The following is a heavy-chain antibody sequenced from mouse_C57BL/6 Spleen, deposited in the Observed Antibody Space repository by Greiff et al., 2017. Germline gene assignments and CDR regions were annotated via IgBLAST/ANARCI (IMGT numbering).Heavy chain of an antibody. J-gene: IGHJ3*01. CDR3: AGEGYGSSHHWFAY. CDR2: IYPGDGDT. V-gene: IGHV1-82*01. D-gene: IGHD1-1*01. CDR1: GYAISSSW. Sequence: VQLQQSGPELVKPGASVKISCKASGYAISSSWMNWVKQRPGKGLEWIGRIYPGDGDTNYNGKFKGKATLTADKSSSTAYMQLSSLTSGGSAVYFCAGEGYGSSHHWFAYWGQGTLVTVSA.